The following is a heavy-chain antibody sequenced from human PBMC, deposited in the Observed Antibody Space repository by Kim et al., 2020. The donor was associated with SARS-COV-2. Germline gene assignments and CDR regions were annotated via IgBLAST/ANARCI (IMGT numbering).Heavy chain of an antibody. D-gene: IGHD3-10*01. V-gene: IGHV4-61*02. Sequence: SETLSLTCTVSGGSISSGSYYWSWIRQPAGKGLEWIGRIYTSGSTNYNPSLKSRVTISVDTSKNQFSLKLSSVTAADTAVYYCARVLGHWFGESNVNWFDPWGQGTLVTVSS. CDR1: GGSISSGSYY. CDR2: IYTSGST. J-gene: IGHJ5*02. CDR3: ARVLGHWFGESNVNWFDP.